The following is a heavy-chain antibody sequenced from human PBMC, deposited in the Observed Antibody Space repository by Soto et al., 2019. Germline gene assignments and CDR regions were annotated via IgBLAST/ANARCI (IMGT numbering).Heavy chain of an antibody. V-gene: IGHV1-3*01. J-gene: IGHJ4*02. CDR3: ARVIGGWYYCDY. Sequence: QVQLVQSGAEVKKPGASVKVSCKASGYTFTSYAMHWVRQAPGQRLEWMGWINAGNGNTKYSQKFQGRVTITRDTSTSTAYMALSSLRSDDTAVDSGARVIGGWYYCDYWGQGTLVTVSS. CDR2: INAGNGNT. D-gene: IGHD3-10*01. CDR1: GYTFTSYA.